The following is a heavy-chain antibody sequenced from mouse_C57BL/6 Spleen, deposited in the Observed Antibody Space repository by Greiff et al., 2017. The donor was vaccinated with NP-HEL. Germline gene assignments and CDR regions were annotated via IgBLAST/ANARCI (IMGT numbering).Heavy chain of an antibody. J-gene: IGHJ2*01. Sequence: VQLQQPGAELVRPGSSVKLSCKASGYTFTSYWMHWVKQRPIQGLEWIGNIDPSDRETHYNQKFKDKATLTVDKSSSTAYMQLSSLTSEDSAVYYCARGGGITTQYYFDYWGQGTTLTVSS. D-gene: IGHD2-4*01. CDR2: IDPSDRET. CDR1: GYTFTSYW. CDR3: ARGGGITTQYYFDY. V-gene: IGHV1-52*01.